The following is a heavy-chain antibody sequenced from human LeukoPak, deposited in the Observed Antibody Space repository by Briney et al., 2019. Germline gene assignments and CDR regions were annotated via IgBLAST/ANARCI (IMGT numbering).Heavy chain of an antibody. Sequence: SGTLSLTCAGSGCSITSHCWSWIRQPPGKGLEWIVNIHYSGSTNYNPSIKSRVTISPDTSKDQLFLKSNSVPAADTAVYYCARLVWLGESPGSWFDSWGQGTLVTVSS. CDR2: IHYSGST. CDR1: GCSITSHC. CDR3: ARLVWLGESPGSWFDS. D-gene: IGHD3-10*01. J-gene: IGHJ5*01. V-gene: IGHV4-59*11.